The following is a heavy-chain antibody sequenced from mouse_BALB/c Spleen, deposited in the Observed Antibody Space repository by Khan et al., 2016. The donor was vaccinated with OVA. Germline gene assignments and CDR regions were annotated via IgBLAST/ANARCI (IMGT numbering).Heavy chain of an antibody. CDR2: ISSGDNT. CDR3: TRAYWFTS. J-gene: IGHJ3*01. CDR1: GFTFSNYA. Sequence: EVRLVESGGDLVKPGGSLKLSCTASGFTFSNYAMSWVRQTPEKRLEWVASISSGDNTYFPDSVKGRVTISRDNDKNSLYLQMSSLRSEDTAMYSCTRAYWFTSWGPGPLVPVSA. V-gene: IGHV5-6-5*01.